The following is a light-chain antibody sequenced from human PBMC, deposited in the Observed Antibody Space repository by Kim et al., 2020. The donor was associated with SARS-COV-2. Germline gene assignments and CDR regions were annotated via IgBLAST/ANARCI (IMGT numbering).Light chain of an antibody. V-gene: IGLV6-57*03. CDR1: SGSIASNY. J-gene: IGLJ2*01. CDR2: EDD. Sequence: GKTVSISCPRSSGSIASNYVQWYQQRPGSVPTTVIYEDDRRPSGVPDRFSASIDSSSNSASLTISGLQTEDEADYYCQSFDTTNVVFGGGTQLTVL. CDR3: QSFDTTNVV.